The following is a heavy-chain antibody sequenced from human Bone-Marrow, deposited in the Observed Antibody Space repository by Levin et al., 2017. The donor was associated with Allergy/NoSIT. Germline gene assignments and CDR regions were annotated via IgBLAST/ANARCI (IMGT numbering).Heavy chain of an antibody. CDR2: IYKNGNT. D-gene: IGHD3-16*01. Sequence: PSETLSLTCNVTGDSMKSGSYYWTWIRQPPGKALEWIGYIYKNGNTNYNPSLKSRVTISVDTSKNYFSLKVKSGTAADTARYFCARASTTSDMGGYYVGALQLWGQGTMVTVSS. J-gene: IGHJ3*01. CDR3: ARASTTSDMGGYYVGALQL. CDR1: GDSMKSGSYY. V-gene: IGHV4-61*03.